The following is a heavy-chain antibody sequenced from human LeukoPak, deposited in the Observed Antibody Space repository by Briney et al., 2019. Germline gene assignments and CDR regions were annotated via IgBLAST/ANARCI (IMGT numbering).Heavy chain of an antibody. CDR2: ISAYNGNT. CDR1: GYTFTSYG. CDR3: ATGDYSSSWYYYYYYGMDV. V-gene: IGHV1-18*01. D-gene: IGHD6-13*01. J-gene: IGHJ6*02. Sequence: ASVKVSCKASGYTFTSYGISWVRQAPGQGLEWMGWISAYNGNTNYAQKLQGRVTMTTDTSTSTAYMELRSLRSDDTAVYYCATGDYSSSWYYYYYYGMDVWGQGTTVTVSS.